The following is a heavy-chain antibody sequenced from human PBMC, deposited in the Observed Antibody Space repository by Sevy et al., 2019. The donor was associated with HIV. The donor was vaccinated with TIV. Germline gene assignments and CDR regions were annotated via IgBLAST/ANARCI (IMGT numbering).Heavy chain of an antibody. CDR2: IWYDGINK. D-gene: IGHD2-8*01. V-gene: IGHV3-33*08. CDR3: ARDSRNGLDP. Sequence: GGSLRLSCAASGFTFSNYAMNWVRQAPGKGLEWVAVIWYDGINKDYADSVKGRFIISRDNSKNTMYLEMDSLRAEDTAVYYCARDSRNGLDPWGQGALVTVSS. J-gene: IGHJ5*02. CDR1: GFTFSNYA.